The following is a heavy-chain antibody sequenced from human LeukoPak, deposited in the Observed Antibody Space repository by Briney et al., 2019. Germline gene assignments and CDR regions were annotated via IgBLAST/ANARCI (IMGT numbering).Heavy chain of an antibody. CDR3: ARVWSGGNADAFDI. Sequence: GASVKVSCKASGYTFTSYGISWVRQAPGQGLEWMGWISAYNGNTNYAQKLQGRVTMTTDTSTSTAYMELRSLKSDDTAVYYCARVWSGGNADAFDIWGQGTLVTVSS. D-gene: IGHD4-23*01. J-gene: IGHJ3*02. CDR1: GYTFTSYG. CDR2: ISAYNGNT. V-gene: IGHV1-18*01.